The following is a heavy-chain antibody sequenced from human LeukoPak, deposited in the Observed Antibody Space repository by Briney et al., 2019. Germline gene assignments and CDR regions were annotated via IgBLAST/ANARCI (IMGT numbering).Heavy chain of an antibody. CDR1: GGSISNYY. Sequence: SETLSLTCTVSGGSISNYYWSWIRQPPGKGLEWLGYISYSASSNYNPSLKSRVSISVDTSKNQFSLKLSSVTAADTAVYYCARERGNYYYYMDVWAKGTTVTISS. CDR2: ISYSASS. J-gene: IGHJ6*03. V-gene: IGHV4-59*12. D-gene: IGHD1-26*01. CDR3: ARERGNYYYYMDV.